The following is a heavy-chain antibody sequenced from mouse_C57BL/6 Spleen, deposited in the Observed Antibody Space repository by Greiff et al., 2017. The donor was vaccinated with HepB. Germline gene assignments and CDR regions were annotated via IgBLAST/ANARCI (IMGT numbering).Heavy chain of an antibody. CDR1: GYSITSGYY. V-gene: IGHV3-6*01. D-gene: IGHD1-1*01. J-gene: IGHJ3*01. Sequence: EVQLVESGPGLVKPSQSLSLTCSVTGYSITSGYYWNWIRQFSGNKLEWVGYISYDGSNNYNPSLKNRISITRDTSKNQIFLKLNSVTTEDTATYYCASDGYDGSSYDAYWGQGTPVTVSA. CDR3: ASDGYDGSSYDAY. CDR2: ISYDGSN.